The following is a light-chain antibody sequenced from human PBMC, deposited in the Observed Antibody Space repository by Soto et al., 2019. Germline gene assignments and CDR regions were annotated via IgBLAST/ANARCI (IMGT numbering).Light chain of an antibody. CDR2: YDS. J-gene: IGLJ2*01. CDR1: NIGSKS. Sequence: SYVLTQAPSVSVAPGKTATITCGGNNIGSKSVHWYQQKPGQAPVLVIYYDSDRPSGIPERFSGSNSGSTATLTISRVEAGDEADYYCRVWDIGSGVAFGGGTKLTVL. CDR3: RVWDIGSGVA. V-gene: IGLV3-21*04.